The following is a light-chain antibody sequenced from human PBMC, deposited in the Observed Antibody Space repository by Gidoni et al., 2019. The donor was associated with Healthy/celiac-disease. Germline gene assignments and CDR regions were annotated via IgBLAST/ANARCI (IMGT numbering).Light chain of an antibody. CDR1: QSVSSY. Sequence: IVLTPSPATLSLSPGERATLSCRASQSVSSYLAWYQQKPGQAPRLLIDDASNRATGIPARLRGSGAGTDFTLTISSLEPEDVAVYYCQQRSNWHPITFGQGTRLEIK. CDR3: QQRSNWHPIT. V-gene: IGKV3-11*01. CDR2: DAS. J-gene: IGKJ5*01.